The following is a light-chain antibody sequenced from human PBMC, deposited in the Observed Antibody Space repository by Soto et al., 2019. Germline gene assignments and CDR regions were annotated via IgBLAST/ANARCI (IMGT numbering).Light chain of an antibody. J-gene: IGLJ1*01. CDR3: CSYAGRYTYV. CDR1: KNDIGVYDF. CDR2: EVV. V-gene: IGLV2-8*01. Sequence: QSVLTQPPSASGSPGQSVTISCTGTKNDIGVYDFVSWYQHHPGKAPRLIIYEVVQRPSGVPDRFSGSKSGNTASLTVSGLQAADEADYYCCSYAGRYTYVFGGGTKGTVL.